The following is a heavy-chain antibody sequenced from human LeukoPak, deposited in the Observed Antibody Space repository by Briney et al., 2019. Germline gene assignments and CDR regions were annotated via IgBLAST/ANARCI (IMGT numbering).Heavy chain of an antibody. CDR2: INPNSGGT. Sequence: GASVKVSCKASGYTFTGYYMHWVRQAPGQGLEWMGWINPNSGGTNYAQKFQGRVTMTRDTSISTAYMELSRLRSDDTAVYYCARAYYYDSSGYPFLVPWGQGTLVRVSS. D-gene: IGHD3-22*01. CDR3: ARAYYYDSSGYPFLVP. J-gene: IGHJ5*02. CDR1: GYTFTGYY. V-gene: IGHV1-2*02.